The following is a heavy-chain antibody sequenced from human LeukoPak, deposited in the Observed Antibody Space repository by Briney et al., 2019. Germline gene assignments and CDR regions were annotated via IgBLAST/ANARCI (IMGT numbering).Heavy chain of an antibody. Sequence: ASVKVSGMASGGTFSSYAISWVRQAPGQGLEWMGRIIPILGIANYAQKFQGRVTITADKSTSTAYMELSSLRSEDTAVYYCAGGAATKNQEVSRRWLQSGPFSYYFDYWGQGTLVTVSS. CDR2: IIPILGIA. D-gene: IGHD5-24*01. V-gene: IGHV1-69*04. J-gene: IGHJ4*02. CDR3: AGGAATKNQEVSRRWLQSGPFSYYFDY. CDR1: GGTFSSYA.